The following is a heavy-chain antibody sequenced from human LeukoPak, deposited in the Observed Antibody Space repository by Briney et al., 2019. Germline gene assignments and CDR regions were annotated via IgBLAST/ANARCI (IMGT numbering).Heavy chain of an antibody. J-gene: IGHJ4*02. CDR3: AKACRYCSSTSCSKLDY. Sequence: GGSLRLSCAASGFTFSSYAMSWVRQAPGKGLEWVSAISGSGGSTYYADSVKGRFTISRDNSKNTLYLQMNSLRAEDTAVYYCAKACRYCSSTSCSKLDYWGQGTLVTVSS. D-gene: IGHD2-2*01. CDR1: GFTFSSYA. V-gene: IGHV3-23*01. CDR2: ISGSGGST.